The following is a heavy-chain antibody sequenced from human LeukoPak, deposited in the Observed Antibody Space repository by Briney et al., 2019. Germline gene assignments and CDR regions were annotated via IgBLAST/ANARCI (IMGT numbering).Heavy chain of an antibody. CDR2: IIPIFGTA. CDR3: ARDRSQYYYDSSGYYYVSFDY. D-gene: IGHD3-22*01. CDR1: GGTFSIYA. V-gene: IGHV1-69*13. Sequence: ASVTVSFTAPGGTFSIYAISWVRQAPGQGLEWMGGIIPIFGTANYAQKFQGRVTITADESTSTAYMELSSLRSEDTAVYYCARDRSQYYYDSSGYYYVSFDYWGQGTLVTVSS. J-gene: IGHJ4*02.